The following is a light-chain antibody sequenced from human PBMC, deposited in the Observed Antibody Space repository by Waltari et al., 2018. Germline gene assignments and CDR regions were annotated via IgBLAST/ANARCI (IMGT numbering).Light chain of an antibody. J-gene: IGKJ2*01. Sequence: IVLTQSPDTLSLSPGDRATLSCRASESVRSYYLAWYQQKPGQAPRLLISGASNRASRIPDRFSGSGSGTDFTLTVSRLDPEDIAVYYCQQYSSSPFTFGQGTKLEIK. V-gene: IGKV3-20*01. CDR3: QQYSSSPFT. CDR2: GAS. CDR1: ESVRSYY.